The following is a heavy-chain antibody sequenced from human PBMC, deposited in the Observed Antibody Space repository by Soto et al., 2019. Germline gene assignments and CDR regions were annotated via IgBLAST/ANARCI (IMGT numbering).Heavy chain of an antibody. CDR2: IYYSGST. CDR3: ARRWGRTFDY. D-gene: IGHD1-26*01. V-gene: IGHV4-59*08. Sequence: SSETLSLTCTVSGGSISSYYWSWIRQPPGKGLEWIGYIYYSGSTNYNPSLKSRVTISVDTSKNQFSLKLSSVTAADTAGYYCARRWGRTFDYWGKGTLVTVAS. CDR1: GGSISSYY. J-gene: IGHJ4*02.